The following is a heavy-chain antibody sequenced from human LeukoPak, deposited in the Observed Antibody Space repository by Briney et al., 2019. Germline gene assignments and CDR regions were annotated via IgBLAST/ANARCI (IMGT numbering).Heavy chain of an antibody. V-gene: IGHV3-48*04. D-gene: IGHD1-26*01. J-gene: IGHJ4*02. Sequence: GGSLRLSCAASGLSVSKNSINWVRQAPGQGLEWVSYISSSGSTIYYADSVKGRFTISRDNAKNSLYLQMNSLRAEDTAVYYCARGKGELTLDYWGQGTLVAVSS. CDR1: GLSVSKNS. CDR2: ISSSGSTI. CDR3: ARGKGELTLDY.